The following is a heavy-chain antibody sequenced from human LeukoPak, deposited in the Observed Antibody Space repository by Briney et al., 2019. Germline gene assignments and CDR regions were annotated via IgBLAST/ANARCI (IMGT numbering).Heavy chain of an antibody. J-gene: IGHJ1*01. CDR1: GFMFNSYA. D-gene: IGHD6-6*01. CDR3: ANQAPVPRYFQH. Sequence: GGSLRLSCVASGFMFNSYAKNWVRQAPWKGLEWVSAIGDSGDNTYYADSVKGRFTISRDNSKNTLYLQMNSLRAEDTAVYYCANQAPVPRYFQHWGQGTLVTVSS. V-gene: IGHV3-23*01. CDR2: IGDSGDNT.